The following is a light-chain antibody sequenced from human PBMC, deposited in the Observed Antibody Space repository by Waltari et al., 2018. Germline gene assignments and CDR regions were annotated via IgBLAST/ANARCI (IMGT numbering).Light chain of an antibody. CDR2: DVS. CDR3: TSYTNSGTLGA. V-gene: IGLV2-14*03. J-gene: IGLJ1*01. Sequence: QSALTQPASVSGFLGQSITISCTGTSSDVGDNNFVSWYQQHSGKAPKLVIFDVSRRHSGVSNRFSGSKSGNTASLAISGLQAEDEADYYCTSYTNSGTLGAFGTGTTVTVL. CDR1: SSDVGDNNF.